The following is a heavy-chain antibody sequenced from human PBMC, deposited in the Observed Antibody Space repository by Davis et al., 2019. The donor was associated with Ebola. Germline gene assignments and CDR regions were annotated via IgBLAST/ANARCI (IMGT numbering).Heavy chain of an antibody. V-gene: IGHV4-59*01. CDR1: GGSITDYY. CDR3: AKGAGYSSGWFYYGMDV. CDR2: IYDSGSTNYSGST. D-gene: IGHD6-19*01. J-gene: IGHJ6*04. Sequence: SETLSLTCTVSGGSITDYYWDWIRQPPGKGLEWIGYIYDSGSTNYSGSTNYNPSLKSRVTISLDTSKNQFSLKLSSVTAADTAVYYCAKGAGYSSGWFYYGMDVWGKGTTVTVSS.